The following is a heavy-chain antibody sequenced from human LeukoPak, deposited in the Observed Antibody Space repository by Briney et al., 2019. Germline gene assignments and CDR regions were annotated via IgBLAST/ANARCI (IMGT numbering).Heavy chain of an antibody. V-gene: IGHV4-59*08. D-gene: IGHD3-16*01. CDR3: ARGDYDIFPGY. CDR1: GGSISSYY. CDR2: IHNSGSI. J-gene: IGHJ4*02. Sequence: SETLSLTCTVSGGSISSYYWSWIRQPPGKGLEWIGYIHNSGSINYNPSLKSRATISEDTSKNLFSLKLTAVTAAGTAVYFCARGDYDIFPGYWGQGTLVTVSS.